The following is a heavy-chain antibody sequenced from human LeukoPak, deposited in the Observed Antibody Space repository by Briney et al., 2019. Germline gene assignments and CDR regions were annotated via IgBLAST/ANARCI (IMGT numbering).Heavy chain of an antibody. J-gene: IGHJ4*02. D-gene: IGHD6-19*01. CDR2: IYKSGST. CDR3: ATKYSLAVAANPPYFDY. Sequence: PSETLSLTCTVSGGSITSYYCSWIRQPPGKGLEWIGYIYKSGSTNHKSSLKSRVTISVDTSKNQFSLRLSSVTAADTGVYYCATKYSLAVAANPPYFDYWGQGTLVTVSS. V-gene: IGHV4-59*12. CDR1: GGSITSYY.